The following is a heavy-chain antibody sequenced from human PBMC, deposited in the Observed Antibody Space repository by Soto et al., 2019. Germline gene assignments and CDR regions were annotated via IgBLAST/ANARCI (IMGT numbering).Heavy chain of an antibody. J-gene: IGHJ4*02. CDR1: GFTLSSYW. V-gene: IGHV3-74*01. D-gene: IGHD3-22*01. CDR2: INSDGSST. CDR3: ARDPGTGYYDSSGYDYD. Sequence: EVQLVESGGGLVQPGGSLRLSCAASGFTLSSYWMHWVRQAPGKGLVWVSRINSDGSSTSYADSVKGRFTISRDNAKNTLYLQMNRLRAEDTAVYYCARDPGTGYYDSSGYDYDWGQGTLVTVSS.